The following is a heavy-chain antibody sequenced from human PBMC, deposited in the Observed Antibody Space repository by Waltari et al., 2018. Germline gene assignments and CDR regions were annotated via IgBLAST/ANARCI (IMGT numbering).Heavy chain of an antibody. CDR1: GGSISIRGYY. CDR2: IYDSGST. Sequence: QLQLQKSGPGLVKPSETLSLTCTVSGGSISIRGYYWGWIRQPPGKGLEWIGSIYDSGSTYYTPSLNSRVTMSVDTSKNQFFLNLSPATAADTAVYYCARVSRSFDWLHGMDVWGQGTTVTVSS. D-gene: IGHD3-9*01. CDR3: ARVSRSFDWLHGMDV. V-gene: IGHV4-39*01. J-gene: IGHJ6*02.